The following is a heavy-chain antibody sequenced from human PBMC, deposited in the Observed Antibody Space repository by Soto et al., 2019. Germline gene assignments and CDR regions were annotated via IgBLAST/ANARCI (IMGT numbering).Heavy chain of an antibody. CDR3: ARDGYSSSWYEFDY. CDR1: GGSISSYY. CDR2: IYTSGST. V-gene: IGHV4-4*07. Sequence: PSETLSLTCTVSGGSISSYYWSWIRQPAGKGLEWIGRIYTSGSTNYNPSLKSRVTMSVDTSKNQFSLKLSSVTAADTAVYYCARDGYSSSWYEFDYWGQGTLVTVSS. J-gene: IGHJ4*02. D-gene: IGHD6-13*01.